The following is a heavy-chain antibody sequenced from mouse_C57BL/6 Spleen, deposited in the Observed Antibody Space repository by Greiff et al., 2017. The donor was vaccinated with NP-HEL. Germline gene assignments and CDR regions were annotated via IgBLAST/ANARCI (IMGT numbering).Heavy chain of an antibody. CDR1: GYTFTSYW. D-gene: IGHD2-3*01. J-gene: IGHJ2*01. CDR3: ARRDYDEVFDY. Sequence: QVHVKQSGAELVKPGASVKMSCKASGYTFTSYWITWVKQRPGQGLEWIGDIYPGSGSTNYNEKFKSKATLTVDTSSSTAYMQLSSLTSEDSAVYYCARRDYDEVFDYWGQGTTLTVSS. CDR2: IYPGSGST. V-gene: IGHV1-55*01.